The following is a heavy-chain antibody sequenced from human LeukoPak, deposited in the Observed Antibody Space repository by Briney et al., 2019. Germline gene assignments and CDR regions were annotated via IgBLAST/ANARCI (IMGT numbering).Heavy chain of an antibody. V-gene: IGHV3-66*02. CDR1: GFTVSSNY. D-gene: IGHD5-18*01. Sequence: GGSLRLSCAASGFTVSSNYMSWVRQAPGKGLEWVSVIYSGGSTYYADSVKGRFTISRDNSKNTLYLQMNSLRAEDTAVYYCAKSPGIQLWQPFDYWGQGTLVTVSS. CDR2: IYSGGST. J-gene: IGHJ4*02. CDR3: AKSPGIQLWQPFDY.